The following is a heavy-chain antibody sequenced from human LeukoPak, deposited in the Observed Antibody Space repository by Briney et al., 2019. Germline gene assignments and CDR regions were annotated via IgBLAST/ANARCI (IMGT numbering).Heavy chain of an antibody. CDR2: IKSDGSST. Sequence: GGSLRLSCAASGFSFSTYWMHWDRQVPGKGLVWVSRIKSDGSSTSYAGSVKGRFTISRDNAKNSLYLQMNSLRAEDTAVYYCARVGTVTTLDYYYYGMDVWGQGTTVTVSS. V-gene: IGHV3-74*01. CDR3: ARVGTVTTLDYYYYGMDV. J-gene: IGHJ6*02. CDR1: GFSFSTYW. D-gene: IGHD4-17*01.